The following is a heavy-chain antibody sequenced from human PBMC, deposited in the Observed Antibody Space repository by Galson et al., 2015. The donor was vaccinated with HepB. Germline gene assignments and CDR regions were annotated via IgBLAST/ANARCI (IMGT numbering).Heavy chain of an antibody. V-gene: IGHV3-49*03. CDR2: IRSKAYGGTT. CDR1: GFTFGDYA. D-gene: IGHD2-2*01. Sequence: SLRLSCAASGFTFGDYAMSWFRQAPGKGLEWVGFIRSKAYGGTTEYAASVKGRFTISRDDSKSIAYLQMNSLKTEDTAVYYCTRDTVSHIVVVPAAILGVDYWGQGTLVTVSS. CDR3: TRDTVSHIVVVPAAILGVDY. J-gene: IGHJ4*02.